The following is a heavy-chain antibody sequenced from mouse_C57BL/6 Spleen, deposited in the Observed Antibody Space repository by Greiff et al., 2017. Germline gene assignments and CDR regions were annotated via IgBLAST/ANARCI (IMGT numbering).Heavy chain of an antibody. CDR2: INPNNGGT. CDR1: GYTFTDYN. V-gene: IGHV1-22*01. CDR3: AIYDGYFYCLDY. D-gene: IGHD2-3*01. J-gene: IGHJ2*01. Sequence: VQLQQSGPELVKPGASVKMSCKASGYTFTDYNMHWVKQSHGKSLEWIGYINPNNGGTSYNQKFKGKATLTVNKSSSTAYMELRSLTSEDSAVYYCAIYDGYFYCLDYWGQGTTLTVSS.